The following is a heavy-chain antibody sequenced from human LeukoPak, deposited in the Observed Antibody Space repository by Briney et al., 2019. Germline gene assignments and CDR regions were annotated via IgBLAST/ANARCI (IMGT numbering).Heavy chain of an antibody. CDR1: GFTFSSYS. Sequence: GGSLRLSCAASGFTFSSYSMNWVRQAPGKGLEWVSYISSSCSTIYYADSVKGRFTISRDNAKNSLYLQMNSLRAEDTAVYYCAAPLAVAGKQFDYWGQGTLVTVSS. CDR2: ISSSCSTI. D-gene: IGHD6-19*01. CDR3: AAPLAVAGKQFDY. J-gene: IGHJ4*02. V-gene: IGHV3-48*01.